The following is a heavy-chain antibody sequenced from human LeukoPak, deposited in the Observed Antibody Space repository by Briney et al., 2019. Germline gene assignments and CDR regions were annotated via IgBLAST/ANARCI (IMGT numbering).Heavy chain of an antibody. V-gene: IGHV1-24*01. CDR2: FDPEDGET. CDR1: GYTLTELS. Sequence: EASVKVSCKVSGYTLTELSMHWVRQAPGKGLEWMGGFDPEDGETIYAQKFQGRVTMTEDTSTDTAYMELSSLRSEDTAVYYCARAPTYCGGDCYNYWGQGTLVTVSS. J-gene: IGHJ4*02. CDR3: ARAPTYCGGDCYNY. D-gene: IGHD2-21*02.